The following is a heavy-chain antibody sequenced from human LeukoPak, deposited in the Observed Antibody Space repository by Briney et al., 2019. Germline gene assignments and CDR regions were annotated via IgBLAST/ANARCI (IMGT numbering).Heavy chain of an antibody. J-gene: IGHJ6*03. D-gene: IGHD3-3*01. V-gene: IGHV3-23*01. CDR1: GFTFSSYG. Sequence: GGSLRLSCAASGFTFSSYGMSWVRQAPGKGLQWVSSISVLDGSTHYADSVKGRFTISRDNAKNSLYLQMNSLRAEDTAVYYCARDNRDDFWSGYFRTAGYYYYMDVWGKGTTVTVSS. CDR2: ISVLDGST. CDR3: ARDNRDDFWSGYFRTAGYYYYMDV.